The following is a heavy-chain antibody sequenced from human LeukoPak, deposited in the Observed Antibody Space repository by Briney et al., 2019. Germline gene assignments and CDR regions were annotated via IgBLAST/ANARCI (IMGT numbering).Heavy chain of an antibody. D-gene: IGHD3/OR15-3a*01. CDR2: ISSSSSYI. Sequence: GGSLRLSCAASGFTFSTYSMNWVRQAPGKGLEWVSSISSSSSYIYYADSVKGRFTISRDNAKNSLYLQMNSLRAEDTAVYYWAKGVFVLVVAYDYWGQGTLVTVSS. V-gene: IGHV3-21*04. J-gene: IGHJ4*02. CDR1: GFTFSTYS. CDR3: AKGVFVLVVAYDY.